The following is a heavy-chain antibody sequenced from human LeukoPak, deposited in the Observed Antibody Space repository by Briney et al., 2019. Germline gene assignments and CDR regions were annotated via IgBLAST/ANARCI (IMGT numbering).Heavy chain of an antibody. Sequence: GGSLRLSCAASGFTFSNAWVSWVRQAPGKGLEWVGRIKSKTDGGTTDYAAPVKGRFTISRDDSKNTLYLQMNSLKTEDTAVYYCTTDYYDSSGYYRFDYWGQGSLVTVSS. V-gene: IGHV3-15*01. CDR2: IKSKTDGGTT. D-gene: IGHD3-22*01. CDR1: GFTFSNAW. CDR3: TTDYYDSSGYYRFDY. J-gene: IGHJ4*02.